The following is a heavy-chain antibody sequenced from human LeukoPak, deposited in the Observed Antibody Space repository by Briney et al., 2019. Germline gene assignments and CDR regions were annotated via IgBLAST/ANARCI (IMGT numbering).Heavy chain of an antibody. J-gene: IGHJ6*03. CDR2: ISWNSGSI. Sequence: GRSLRLSCAASGFTFDDYAMHWVRQAPGKGLEWVPGISWNSGSIGYADSVKGRFTISRDNAKNSLYLQMNSLRAEDTALYYCAKLSGSSSTSYYYYYMDVWGKGTTVTVSS. CDR3: AKLSGSSSTSYYYYYMDV. D-gene: IGHD2-2*01. V-gene: IGHV3-9*01. CDR1: GFTFDDYA.